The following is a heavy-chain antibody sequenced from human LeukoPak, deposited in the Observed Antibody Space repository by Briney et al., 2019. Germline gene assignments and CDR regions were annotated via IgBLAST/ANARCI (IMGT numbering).Heavy chain of an antibody. CDR1: GFTFSDYY. Sequence: GGSLRLSCAASGFTFSDYYMSWIRQAPGKGLEWVSYISSSGSTIYYADSVKGRFTISRDNAKNSLYLQMNSLRAEDTAVYYCARASQWFGELPRLYYFDYWGQGTLVTVSS. J-gene: IGHJ4*02. D-gene: IGHD3-10*01. V-gene: IGHV3-11*01. CDR2: ISSSGSTI. CDR3: ARASQWFGELPRLYYFDY.